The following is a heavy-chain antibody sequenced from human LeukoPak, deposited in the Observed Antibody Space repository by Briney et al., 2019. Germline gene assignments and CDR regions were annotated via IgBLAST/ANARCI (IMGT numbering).Heavy chain of an antibody. CDR3: ARELGYCSSTSCYATYYYYGMDV. D-gene: IGHD2-2*01. CDR1: GFTFSSYA. CDR2: ISYDGSNK. J-gene: IGHJ6*02. V-gene: IGHV3-30*04. Sequence: GRSLRLSCAASGFTFSSYAMHWVRQAPGKGLEWVAVISYDGSNKYYADSVKGRFTISRDNSKNTLYLQMNSLRAEDTAVYYCARELGYCSSTSCYATYYYYGMDVWGQGITVTVSS.